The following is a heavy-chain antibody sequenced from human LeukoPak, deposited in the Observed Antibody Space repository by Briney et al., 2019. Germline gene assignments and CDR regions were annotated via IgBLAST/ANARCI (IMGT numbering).Heavy chain of an antibody. CDR1: GYSFTSYW. CDR3: ARANYDFRDAFDI. CDR2: IYPGDSDA. Sequence: GESLKISCKGSGYSFTSYWIGWVRQMPGKGLEWMGIIYPGDSDARYSPSFQGQVTISADKSISTAYLQWSSLKASDTAMYYCARANYDFRDAFDIWGQGTMVTVSS. D-gene: IGHD3-3*01. V-gene: IGHV5-51*01. J-gene: IGHJ3*02.